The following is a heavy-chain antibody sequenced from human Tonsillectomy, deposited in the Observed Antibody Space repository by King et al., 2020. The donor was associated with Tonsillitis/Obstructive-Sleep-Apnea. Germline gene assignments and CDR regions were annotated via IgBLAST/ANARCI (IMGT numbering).Heavy chain of an antibody. J-gene: IGHJ4*02. V-gene: IGHV4-59*01. CDR1: GGSINDYY. Sequence: VQLQESGPGLVKPSETLSLTCTVSGGSINDYYWNWIRQPPEKGLEWIGYGHDSGSTKYNPSLKSRVTISVDTSQNQFSLELTSVTAADTALYYCAKDGWLSSGWGGGFDYWGQGILVTVSS. CDR3: AKDGWLSSGWGGGFDY. CDR2: GHDSGST. D-gene: IGHD6-19*01.